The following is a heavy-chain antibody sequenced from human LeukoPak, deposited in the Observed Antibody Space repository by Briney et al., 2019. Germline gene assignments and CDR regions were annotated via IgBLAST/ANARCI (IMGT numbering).Heavy chain of an antibody. Sequence: PSETLSLTCTVSGGSISSGSYYWSWIRQPAGKGLEWIGRIYTSGSTNYNPSLKSRVTISVDTSKNQFSLKLSSVTAADTAVYYCARGEANWGRIGVYYFDYWGQGTLVTVSS. CDR1: GGSISSGSYY. CDR2: IYTSGST. CDR3: ARGEANWGRIGVYYFDY. V-gene: IGHV4-61*02. D-gene: IGHD7-27*01. J-gene: IGHJ4*02.